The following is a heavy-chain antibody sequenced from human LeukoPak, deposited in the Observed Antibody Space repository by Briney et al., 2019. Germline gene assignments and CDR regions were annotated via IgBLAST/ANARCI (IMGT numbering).Heavy chain of an antibody. D-gene: IGHD1-7*01. Sequence: SETLSLTCTVSTDSISSGNYYWGWVRHSPGQGLEWIGSIVSGGSTYHNPSLKSRVTMSIDTSNNQFSLKLSFVTAADTAIYYCERDYGNFVQGNWGQGTLVTVSS. CDR3: ERDYGNFVQGN. CDR1: TDSISSGNYY. J-gene: IGHJ4*02. V-gene: IGHV4-39*02. CDR2: IVSGGST.